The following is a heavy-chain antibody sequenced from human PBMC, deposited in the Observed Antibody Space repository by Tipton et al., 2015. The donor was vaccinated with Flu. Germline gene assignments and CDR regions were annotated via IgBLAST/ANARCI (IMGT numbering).Heavy chain of an antibody. V-gene: IGHV4-59*02. D-gene: IGHD5-24*01. CDR2: GYSSGST. J-gene: IGHJ6*02. CDR3: AREEWKEEMGTDAAYYYHYYALDV. Sequence: SGVSVTTYYWTWVRQPPEKGLENIGYGYSSGSTNYNPSLKSRVTISLGTSKNQFSLRLSSVTAADTAVYYCAREEWKEEMGTDAAYYYHYYALDVWGQRTTVTVSS. CDR1: GVSVTTYY.